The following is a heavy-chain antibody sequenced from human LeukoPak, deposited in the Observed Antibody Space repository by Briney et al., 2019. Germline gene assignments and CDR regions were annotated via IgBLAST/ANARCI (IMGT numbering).Heavy chain of an antibody. Sequence: SETLSLTCTVSGSSINVYYWSWIRQPPGKGLEWIGSIYYSGSTYYNPSLKSRVTISVDTSKNQFSLKLSSVTAADTAVYYCARGYYDYVWGSYSSINFDYWGQGTLVTVSS. D-gene: IGHD3-16*01. J-gene: IGHJ4*02. CDR3: ARGYYDYVWGSYSSINFDY. CDR2: IYYSGST. V-gene: IGHV4-39*07. CDR1: GSSINVYY.